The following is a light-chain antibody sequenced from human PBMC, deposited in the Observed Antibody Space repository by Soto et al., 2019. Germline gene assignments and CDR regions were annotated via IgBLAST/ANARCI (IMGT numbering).Light chain of an antibody. CDR1: SSDVGAYNY. CDR3: ASYAGNNNFVL. V-gene: IGLV2-8*01. Sequence: QSALAQPSSASGSPGQSVTISCTGTSSDVGAYNYVSWYQQHPGKAPKLVIYEVTERPSGVPERFSGSKSGSTASLTVSGLQAEDEALYYCASYAGNNNFVLFGGGTKVTVL. CDR2: EVT. J-gene: IGLJ2*01.